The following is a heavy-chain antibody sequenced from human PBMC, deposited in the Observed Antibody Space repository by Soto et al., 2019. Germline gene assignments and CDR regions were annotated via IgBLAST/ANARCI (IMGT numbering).Heavy chain of an antibody. CDR1: GYTFTSYA. CDR2: INAGNGNT. V-gene: IGHV1-3*01. CDR3: ARSIVVVTALDD. D-gene: IGHD2-21*02. J-gene: IGHJ4*02. Sequence: ASVKVSCKASGYTFTSYAMHWVRQAPGQRLEWMGWINAGNGNTKYSQKFQGRVTITRDTSASTAYMELSSLRSEDTAVYYCARSIVVVTALDDWGQGTRVTVSS.